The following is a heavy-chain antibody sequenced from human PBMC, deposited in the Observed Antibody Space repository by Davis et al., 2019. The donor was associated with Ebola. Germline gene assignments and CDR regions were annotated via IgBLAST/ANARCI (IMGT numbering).Heavy chain of an antibody. J-gene: IGHJ2*01. Sequence: GESPKISCAASGFTFSSYAMSWVRQAPGKGLEWVSAISGSGGSTYYADSVKGRFTISRDNSKNTLYLQMNSLRAEDTAVYYCAKGGGSYGNWYFDLWGRGTLVTVSS. CDR1: GFTFSSYA. CDR2: ISGSGGST. V-gene: IGHV3-23*01. D-gene: IGHD1-26*01. CDR3: AKGGGSYGNWYFDL.